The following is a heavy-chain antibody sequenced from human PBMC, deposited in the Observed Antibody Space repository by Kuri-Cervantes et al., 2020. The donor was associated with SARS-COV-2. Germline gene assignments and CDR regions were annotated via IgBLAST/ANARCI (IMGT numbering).Heavy chain of an antibody. J-gene: IGHJ1*01. Sequence: GGSLRLSCAASGFTFNSYSMNWVRQAPGKGLEWVSAISTSSSYIYYADSVKGRFTIFRDNAKNSLYLQMHSLRAEDTAVYYCATDAYCGGDCFEYFQRWGQGTLVTVSS. D-gene: IGHD2-21*01. CDR2: ISTSSSYI. CDR1: GFTFNSYS. CDR3: ATDAYCGGDCFEYFQR. V-gene: IGHV3-21*01.